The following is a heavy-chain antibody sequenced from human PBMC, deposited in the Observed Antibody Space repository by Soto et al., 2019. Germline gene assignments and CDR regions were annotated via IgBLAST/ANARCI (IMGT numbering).Heavy chain of an antibody. CDR1: GLTLSGIA. Sequence: QVQLVESGGGGFQLGGSRGPSWPRLGLTLSGIARNGVRRVQGKGLEWVAVIWYDGSNKYYADSVKGRFTTSRDNSKNTLYLQMNSLRAEDTAVYYCARDYDSSGYPRYYFDYWGQGTLVTVSS. J-gene: IGHJ4*02. V-gene: IGHV3-33*01. CDR2: IWYDGSNK. CDR3: ARDYDSSGYPRYYFDY. D-gene: IGHD3-22*01.